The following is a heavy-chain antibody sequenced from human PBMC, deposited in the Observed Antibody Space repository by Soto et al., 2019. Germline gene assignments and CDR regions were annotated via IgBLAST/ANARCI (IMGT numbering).Heavy chain of an antibody. CDR2: INPSGGST. V-gene: IGHV1-46*01. Sequence: ASVKFSCKASGYSFTDYHIHWVRQAPGQGLEWMGIINPSGGSTSYAQKFQGRVTMTRDTSTSTVYMELSSLRSEDTAVYYCARDRKGIQLLRRNYYYYGMDVWGQGTTVTVSS. CDR1: GYSFTDYH. CDR3: ARDRKGIQLLRRNYYYYGMDV. J-gene: IGHJ6*02. D-gene: IGHD5-18*01.